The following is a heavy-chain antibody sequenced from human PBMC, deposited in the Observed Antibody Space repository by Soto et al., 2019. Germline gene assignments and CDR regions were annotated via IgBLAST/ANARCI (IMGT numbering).Heavy chain of an antibody. J-gene: IGHJ6*02. Sequence: PGGSLRLSCAASGFTFSNAWMSWVRQAPGKWLESVGRIKSKTDGGTTDYAAPVKGRFTISRDDSKNTLYLQMHSLNTEDTAVYYCSLSSKPYYYYYYGMDVWGQGTTVTVSS. V-gene: IGHV3-15*01. CDR1: GFTFSNAW. CDR2: IKSKTDGGTT. D-gene: IGHD4-4*01. CDR3: SLSSKPYYYYYYGMDV.